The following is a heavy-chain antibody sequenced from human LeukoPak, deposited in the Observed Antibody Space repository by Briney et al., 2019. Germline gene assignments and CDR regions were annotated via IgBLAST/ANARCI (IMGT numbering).Heavy chain of an antibody. CDR2: ISYDGVNK. Sequence: GGSLRLSCAASGFTFSNYGMHWVRQAPGKGLEWVALISYDGVNKYYADSVKGRFTISRDNAKNSLYLQMNSLRAEDTAVYYCASSITIFGVVIPVGYWGQGTLVTVSS. D-gene: IGHD3-3*01. CDR3: ASSITIFGVVIPVGY. J-gene: IGHJ4*02. V-gene: IGHV3-30*03. CDR1: GFTFSNYG.